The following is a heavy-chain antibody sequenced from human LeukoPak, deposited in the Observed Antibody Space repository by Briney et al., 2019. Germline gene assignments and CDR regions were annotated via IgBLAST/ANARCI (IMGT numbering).Heavy chain of an antibody. Sequence: GGSLRLSCAASGFTFSSYWMHWVRQAPGKGLEWVSAVSGSGGSTYYADSVKGRFTISRDNSKNTLYLQMHSLRAEDTAVYYCAKGGPSSGYYYWDYWGQGTLVTVSS. CDR3: AKGGPSSGYYYWDY. V-gene: IGHV3-23*01. D-gene: IGHD3-22*01. CDR1: GFTFSSYW. CDR2: VSGSGGST. J-gene: IGHJ4*02.